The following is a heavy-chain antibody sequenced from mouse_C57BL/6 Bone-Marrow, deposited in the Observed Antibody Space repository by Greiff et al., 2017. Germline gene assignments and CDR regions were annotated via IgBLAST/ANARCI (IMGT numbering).Heavy chain of an antibody. D-gene: IGHD2-4*01. V-gene: IGHV1-58*01. CDR2: IYIGDGYT. CDR1: GYTFTSYG. J-gene: IGHJ2*01. CDR3: ARSRDYDGWDY. Sequence: VQLQQPGAELVRPGSSVKMSCKTSGYTFTSYGINWVKQRPGQGLEWIGYIYIGDGYTKYNEKFKGKATLTLDTSSSTAYMQRSSLTSEDSEIYLCARSRDYDGWDYWGQGTTLTVSS.